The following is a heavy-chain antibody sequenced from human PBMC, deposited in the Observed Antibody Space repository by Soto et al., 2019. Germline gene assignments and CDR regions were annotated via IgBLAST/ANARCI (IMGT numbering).Heavy chain of an antibody. CDR2: IYSGGST. D-gene: IGHD2-8*01. V-gene: IGHV3-53*02. Sequence: EVQLVETGGGLIQPGGSLRLSCAASDLSVNSNYMSWVRQAPGKGLEWVSVIYSGGSTYYADSVKGRFTISRDTSKNTLYLQMNSLRAEDTAVYYCARENVWTRHAFDVWGQGTMVTVSS. CDR3: ARENVWTRHAFDV. J-gene: IGHJ3*01. CDR1: DLSVNSNY.